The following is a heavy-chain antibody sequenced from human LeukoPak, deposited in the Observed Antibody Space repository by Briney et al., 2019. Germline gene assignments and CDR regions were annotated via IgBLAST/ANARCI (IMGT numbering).Heavy chain of an antibody. V-gene: IGHV1-69*06. J-gene: IGHJ3*02. CDR2: IIPIFGTA. CDR1: GGTFSSYA. D-gene: IGHD2-21*02. Sequence: SVKVSCKASGGTFSSYAISWVRQAPGQGLEWMGGIIPIFGTANYAQKFQGRVTITADKSTSTAYMELSSLRSEDTAVYYCAGGDLAYCGGDCYSWAFDIWGQGTMVTVSS. CDR3: AGGDLAYCGGDCYSWAFDI.